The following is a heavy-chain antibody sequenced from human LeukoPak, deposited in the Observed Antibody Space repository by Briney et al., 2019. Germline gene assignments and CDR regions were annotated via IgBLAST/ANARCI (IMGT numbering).Heavy chain of an antibody. V-gene: IGHV1-2*02. D-gene: IGHD3-22*01. Sequence: ASVKVSCKASGYTFTGYYMHWVRQAPGQGLEWMGWINPNSGGTNYAQKFQGRVTMTRDTSISTAYMELSRLRSDDTAVYYCARDAYYYDSSGYRDNWFDPWGQGTLVTVSS. CDR2: INPNSGGT. J-gene: IGHJ5*02. CDR3: ARDAYYYDSSGYRDNWFDP. CDR1: GYTFTGYY.